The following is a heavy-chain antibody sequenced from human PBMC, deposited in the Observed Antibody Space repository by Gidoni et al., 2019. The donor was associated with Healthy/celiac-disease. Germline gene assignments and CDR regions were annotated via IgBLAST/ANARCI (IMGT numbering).Heavy chain of an antibody. CDR2: IYSGCST. D-gene: IGHD4-17*01. CDR3: ARGNDYGDYAEYFQH. J-gene: IGHJ1*01. V-gene: IGHV3-53*02. Sequence: EVQLVETGGGLIQPGGSLRLSCAASGFTVSSNYMSWVRQAPGNGLEWVSVIYSGCSTYYADSVKGRFTISRDNSKNTLYLQMNSLRAEDTAVYYCARGNDYGDYAEYFQHWGQGTLVTVSS. CDR1: GFTVSSNY.